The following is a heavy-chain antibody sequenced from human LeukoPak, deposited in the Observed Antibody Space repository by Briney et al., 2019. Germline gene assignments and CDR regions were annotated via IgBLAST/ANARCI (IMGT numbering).Heavy chain of an antibody. CDR2: ISAYNGST. J-gene: IGHJ4*02. V-gene: IGHV1-18*01. D-gene: IGHD3-22*01. CDR1: GYTFTSYG. CDR3: ARALSMIVVVSSSLVY. Sequence: GASVKVSCKASGYTFTSYGISWVRQAPGQGLEWMGWISAYNGSTNYAQKLQGRVTMTTDTSTSTAYMELRSLRSDDTAVYYCARALSMIVVVSSSLVYWGQGTLVTVSS.